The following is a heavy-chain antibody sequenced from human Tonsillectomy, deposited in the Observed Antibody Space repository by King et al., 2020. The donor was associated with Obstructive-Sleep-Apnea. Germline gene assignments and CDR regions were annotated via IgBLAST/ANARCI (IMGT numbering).Heavy chain of an antibody. V-gene: IGHV4-31*03. CDR1: GGSISSGGYY. CDR2: IYYSGST. J-gene: IGHJ4*02. CDR3: AREIGGRLDY. D-gene: IGHD2-15*01. Sequence: VQLQESGPGLVKPSQTLSLTCTVSGGSISSGGYYWRWIRQHPGKGLEWLGYIYYSGSTYYNPALKSRVTISVDTSKNQFSLMLTFVTAADTAVYYCAREIGGRLDYWGQGTLVTVSS.